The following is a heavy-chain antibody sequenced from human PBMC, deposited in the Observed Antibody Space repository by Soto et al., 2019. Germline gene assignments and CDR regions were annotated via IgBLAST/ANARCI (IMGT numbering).Heavy chain of an antibody. Sequence: SGGSLRLSCAASGFTFSSYGMHWVRQAPGKGLGWVAVISYDGSNKYYADSVKGRFTISRDNSKNTLYLQMNSLRAEDTAVYYCAKDRSLVRGPMPYWGQGTLVTVSS. CDR2: ISYDGSNK. D-gene: IGHD3-10*01. V-gene: IGHV3-30*18. J-gene: IGHJ4*02. CDR1: GFTFSSYG. CDR3: AKDRSLVRGPMPY.